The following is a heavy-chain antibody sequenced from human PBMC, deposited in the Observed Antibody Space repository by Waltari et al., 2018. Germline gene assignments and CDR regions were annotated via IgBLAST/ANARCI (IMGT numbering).Heavy chain of an antibody. CDR2: IYYSGST. J-gene: IGHJ4*02. CDR1: GGSISSYY. CDR3: ARGSSYYYDSIDY. V-gene: IGHV4-59*01. Sequence: QVQLQESGPGLVKPSETLSLTCTVSGGSISSYYWSWLRQPPGKGLEWIGYIYYSGSTNYNPSLKSRVTISVDTSKNQFSLKLSSVTAADTAVYYCARGSSYYYDSIDYWGQGTLVTVSS. D-gene: IGHD3-22*01.